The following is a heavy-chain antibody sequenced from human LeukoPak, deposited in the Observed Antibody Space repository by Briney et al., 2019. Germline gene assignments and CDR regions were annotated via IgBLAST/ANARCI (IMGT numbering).Heavy chain of an antibody. D-gene: IGHD3-10*01. J-gene: IGHJ2*01. Sequence: GGSLRLSCTVSGFTFGDYAMSWVRQAPGKGLEWVGFIRSKAYGGTTEYAASVKGRFTISRDDSKSIAYLQMNSLKTEDTAVYYCTRDVSGEPFIYWYFDLWGRGTLVTVSS. CDR2: IRSKAYGGTT. V-gene: IGHV3-49*04. CDR3: TRDVSGEPFIYWYFDL. CDR1: GFTFGDYA.